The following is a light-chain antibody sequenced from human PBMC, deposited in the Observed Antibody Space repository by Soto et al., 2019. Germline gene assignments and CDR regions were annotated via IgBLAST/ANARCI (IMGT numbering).Light chain of an antibody. V-gene: IGKV1-39*01. J-gene: IGKJ1*01. CDR1: QTVSRS. Sequence: DIQMTQSPSSLSASVGDRVTITCRAGQTVSRSLNWYQQKPGKAPKLLIYGASSLQSGVPSRFSGSGSGTDFTLTISSLQPEGFATYYCQLSYSTPVTFGRGTKVEIK. CDR2: GAS. CDR3: QLSYSTPVT.